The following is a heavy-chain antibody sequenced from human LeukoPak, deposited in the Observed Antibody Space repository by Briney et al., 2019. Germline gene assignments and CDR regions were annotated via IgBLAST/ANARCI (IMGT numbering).Heavy chain of an antibody. CDR2: INHSGST. CDR3: ARERVDIAMGFDY. D-gene: IGHD5-18*01. V-gene: IGHV4-34*01. Sequence: PSETLSLTCAVYGGSFSGYYWSWIRQPPGKGLEWIGEINHSGSTNYNPSLKSRVTISVDTSKNQFSLKLSSVTAADTAVYYCARERVDIAMGFDYWGQGSLVIVSS. J-gene: IGHJ4*02. CDR1: GGSFSGYY.